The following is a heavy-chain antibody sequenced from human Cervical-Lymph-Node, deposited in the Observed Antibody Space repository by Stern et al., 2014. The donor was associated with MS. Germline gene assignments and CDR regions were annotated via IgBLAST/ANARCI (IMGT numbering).Heavy chain of an antibody. CDR1: GFTFSSQS. CDR2: IISSGEYT. D-gene: IGHD3-10*01. V-gene: IGHV3-21*01. Sequence: EVQLVESGGGLVKPGGSLRLSCAASGFTFSSQSMHWVRQAPGKGLEWVSSIISSGEYTYYADSVKGRFTISRDNAKNSLYLQMNSLRAEDTAVFYCARLWFGAKTFDYWGQGTLVTVSS. J-gene: IGHJ4*02. CDR3: ARLWFGAKTFDY.